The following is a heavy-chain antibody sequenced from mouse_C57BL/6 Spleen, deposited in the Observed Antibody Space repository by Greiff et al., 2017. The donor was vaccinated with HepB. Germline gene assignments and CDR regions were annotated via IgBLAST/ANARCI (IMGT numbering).Heavy chain of an antibody. CDR1: GYTFTSYW. Sequence: QVQLQQPGAELVKPGASVKLSCKASGYTFTSYWMQWVKQRPGQGLEWIGEIDPSDSYTNYNQKFKGKATLTVDTSSSTAYMQLSSLTSEDSAVYYCARRDYYYGSSYFMDYWGQGTSVTGSS. D-gene: IGHD1-1*01. CDR3: ARRDYYYGSSYFMDY. J-gene: IGHJ4*01. CDR2: IDPSDSYT. V-gene: IGHV1-50*01.